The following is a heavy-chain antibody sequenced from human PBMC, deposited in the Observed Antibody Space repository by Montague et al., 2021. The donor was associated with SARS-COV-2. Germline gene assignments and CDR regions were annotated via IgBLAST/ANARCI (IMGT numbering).Heavy chain of an antibody. CDR2: INHSGSA. J-gene: IGHJ6*03. V-gene: IGHV4-34*01. D-gene: IGHD2-2*02. CDR3: ARLGEGVVPAPILGVGPYYSYFYMDV. Sequence: SETLSLTCAVYGGSFSGYYWNWIRQPSGKGLEWIGEINHSGSANYNPSLKRRVTISVDTSKNQFSLKLNSVTAADTAVYYCARLGEGVVPAPILGVGPYYSYFYMDVWGKGATVTVSS. CDR1: GGSFSGYY.